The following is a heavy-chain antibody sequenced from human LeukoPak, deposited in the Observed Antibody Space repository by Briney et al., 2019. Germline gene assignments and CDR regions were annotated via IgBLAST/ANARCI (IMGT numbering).Heavy chain of an antibody. CDR1: GFTFSSYA. D-gene: IGHD2-2*03. CDR3: AQGGYFAFDM. V-gene: IGHV3-23*01. CDR2: ISGSGGST. Sequence: GGSLRLXCAASGFTFSSYAMSWVRQAPGKGLEWVSAISGSGGSTYYADSMKGRFTISRDNSKDTLYLQMDSLRAEDTAVYYCAQGGYFAFDMWGQGTMVTVSS. J-gene: IGHJ3*02.